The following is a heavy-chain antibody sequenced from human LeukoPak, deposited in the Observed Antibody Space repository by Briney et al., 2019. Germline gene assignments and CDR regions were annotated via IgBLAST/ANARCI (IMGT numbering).Heavy chain of an antibody. Sequence: PGGSLRLSCAASGFTFSSYGMHWVRQAPGKGLEWVAFIRYDGSNKYYADSVKDRFTISRDNSKNTLYLQMNSLRAEDTAVYHCAKGGQITAYYFDYWGRGTLVTVSS. CDR3: AKGGQITAYYFDY. CDR2: IRYDGSNK. D-gene: IGHD3-16*01. V-gene: IGHV3-30*02. J-gene: IGHJ4*02. CDR1: GFTFSSYG.